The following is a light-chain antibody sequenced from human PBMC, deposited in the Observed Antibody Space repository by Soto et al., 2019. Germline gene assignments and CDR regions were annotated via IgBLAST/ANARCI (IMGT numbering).Light chain of an antibody. V-gene: IGKV3-15*01. CDR2: GAY. Sequence: EIVMTQSPATLSVSPWERATLSCRASQSVSRDLAWYQQKPGQAPSLLIYGAYTRASGVPARFSGSGSGTEFTLTISSLQSEDFAVYYCQQYNKWPPLTFGGGTKVDIK. J-gene: IGKJ4*01. CDR3: QQYNKWPPLT. CDR1: QSVSRD.